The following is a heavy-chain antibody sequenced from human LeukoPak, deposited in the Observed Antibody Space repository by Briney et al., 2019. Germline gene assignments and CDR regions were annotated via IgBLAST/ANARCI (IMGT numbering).Heavy chain of an antibody. CDR3: ARDSNPITNYDFWSGYIRQRWYWFDP. Sequence: PSQTLSLTCTVSGGSISSGGYYWSWIRQHPGKGLVWIGYIYYSGSTYYNPSLKSRVTISVDTSKNQFSLKLSSVTAADTAVYYCARDSNPITNYDFWSGYIRQRWYWFDPWGQGTLVTVSS. D-gene: IGHD3-3*01. J-gene: IGHJ5*02. CDR2: IYYSGST. V-gene: IGHV4-31*03. CDR1: GGSISSGGYY.